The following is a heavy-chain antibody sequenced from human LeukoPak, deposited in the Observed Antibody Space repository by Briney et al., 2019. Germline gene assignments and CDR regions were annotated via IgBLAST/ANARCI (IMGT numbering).Heavy chain of an antibody. Sequence: GGSLRLSCAASGFTVSDNNMIWVRQAPGKGLEWVSTLHRDGSVRYADSVNGRFTISRDNSKNTLYLQMNSLRAEDTAVYYCAKEGSGALYYFDSWGQGTLVTVSS. J-gene: IGHJ4*02. V-gene: IGHV3-53*01. D-gene: IGHD2/OR15-2a*01. CDR2: LHRDGSV. CDR3: AKEGSGALYYFDS. CDR1: GFTVSDNN.